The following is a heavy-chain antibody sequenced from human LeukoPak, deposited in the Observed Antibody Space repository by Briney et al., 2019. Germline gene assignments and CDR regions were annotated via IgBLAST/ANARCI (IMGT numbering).Heavy chain of an antibody. V-gene: IGHV3-9*01. J-gene: IGHJ4*02. CDR1: GFTFDDYA. D-gene: IGHD1-26*01. Sequence: PGGSLRLSCAASGFTFDDYAMHWVRQAPGKGLEWVSGISWNSGSIGYADSVKGRFTISRDNAKNSLYLQMNSLRADDTAVYYCARTGFVGAPKAPIDYWGQGTLVTVSS. CDR2: ISWNSGSI. CDR3: ARTGFVGAPKAPIDY.